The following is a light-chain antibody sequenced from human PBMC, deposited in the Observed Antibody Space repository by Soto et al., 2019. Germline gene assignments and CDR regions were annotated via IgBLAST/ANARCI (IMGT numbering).Light chain of an antibody. CDR1: QSVSSSS. V-gene: IGKV3D-20*02. Sequence: EIVLTQSPGTLSLSPGERATLSCRASQSVSSSSLAWYQQKPGQAPRLLIYGASNRATGIPDRFSGSGSGTDFTLTISSLEPEDFAVYYCHQRSNWPETFGGGTKVEIK. CDR3: HQRSNWPET. CDR2: GAS. J-gene: IGKJ4*01.